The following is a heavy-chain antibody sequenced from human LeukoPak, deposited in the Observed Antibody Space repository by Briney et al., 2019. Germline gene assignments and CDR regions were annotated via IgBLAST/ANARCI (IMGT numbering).Heavy chain of an antibody. CDR1: GFTFNSFT. Sequence: GGSLRLSCAASGFTFNSFTMSWVRQAPGKGLEWVAGIGHTGSGTYYADFVKGRFTISIDNSKSTLYLQMHSLRAEDTAIYYCAKRYYSCGDCHSSFDNWGQGTLVTVSS. CDR2: IGHTGSGT. D-gene: IGHD2-15*01. CDR3: AKRYYSCGDCHSSFDN. V-gene: IGHV3-23*01. J-gene: IGHJ4*02.